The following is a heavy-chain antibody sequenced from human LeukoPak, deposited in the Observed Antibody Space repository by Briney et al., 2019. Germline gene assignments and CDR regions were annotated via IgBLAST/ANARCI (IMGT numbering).Heavy chain of an antibody. V-gene: IGHV4-59*01. CDR1: GGSISSYY. J-gene: IGHJ6*02. Sequence: SETLSLTCTVSGGSISSYYWSWIRQPPGKGLEWIGYIYYSGSTNYNPFLKSRVTISVDTSKNQFSLKLSSVTAADTAVYYCARVGGNLPWYYYYYYGMDVWGQGTTVTVSS. CDR3: ARVGGNLPWYYYYYYGMDV. D-gene: IGHD4-23*01. CDR2: IYYSGST.